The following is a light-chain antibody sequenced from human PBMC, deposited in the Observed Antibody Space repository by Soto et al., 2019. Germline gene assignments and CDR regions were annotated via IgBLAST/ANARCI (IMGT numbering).Light chain of an antibody. J-gene: IGKJ1*01. CDR3: QQSYSTLPWT. Sequence: DIQMTQSPSSLSASVGDRVTITCRASQSIDTYLNWYQQKPGKAPKVLITAAFSLQTGVPSRFSGSGSGTDFTLTIRSLQPEDFATYYCQQSYSTLPWTFGQGTKVEIE. CDR2: AAF. V-gene: IGKV1-39*01. CDR1: QSIDTY.